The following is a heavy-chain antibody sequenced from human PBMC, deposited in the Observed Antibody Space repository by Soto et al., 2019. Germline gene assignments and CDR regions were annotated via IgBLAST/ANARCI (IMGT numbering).Heavy chain of an antibody. CDR1: GFTFSSYG. V-gene: IGHV3-30*18. Sequence: QVQLVESGGGVVQPGRSLRLSCAASGFTFSSYGMHWVRQAPGKGLEWVAVISYDGSNKYYADSVKGRFTISRDNSKNTLYLQMNSLRAEDTAVYYCAKDIVLVVRAPCYGMDVWGQGTTVTVSS. D-gene: IGHD2-2*01. CDR2: ISYDGSNK. CDR3: AKDIVLVVRAPCYGMDV. J-gene: IGHJ6*02.